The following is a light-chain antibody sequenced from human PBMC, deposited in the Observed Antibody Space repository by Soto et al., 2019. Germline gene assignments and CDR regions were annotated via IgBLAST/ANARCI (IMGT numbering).Light chain of an antibody. J-gene: IGKJ5*01. Sequence: EIVLTQSPGTLSLSPGERATLSCRASQSVSSSYVVWHQQKRGQAPRLLIYDASNRATGIPARFSGSGSGTDFTLTISSLEPEDFAVYYCQQRSIWPLTFGQGTRLEIK. CDR1: QSVSSSY. V-gene: IGKV3D-20*02. CDR3: QQRSIWPLT. CDR2: DAS.